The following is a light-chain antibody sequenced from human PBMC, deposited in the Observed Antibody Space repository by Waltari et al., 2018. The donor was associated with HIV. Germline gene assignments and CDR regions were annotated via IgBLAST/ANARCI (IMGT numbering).Light chain of an antibody. CDR2: QHP. J-gene: IGLJ3*02. Sequence: SYDLTQPSSMSVSPGQTASIPCSGYDLGDSYVCWYQQRPGRSPVLVIYQHPKRPSGIPGRFSGANSGNTATLTISGTQAMDEADYYCQAFDGRLGHLVFGVGTKLTVL. CDR1: DLGDSY. V-gene: IGLV3-1*01. CDR3: QAFDGRLGHLV.